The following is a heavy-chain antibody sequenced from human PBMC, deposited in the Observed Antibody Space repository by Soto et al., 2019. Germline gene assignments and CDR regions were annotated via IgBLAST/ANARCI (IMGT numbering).Heavy chain of an antibody. D-gene: IGHD2-21*01. CDR2: ISRDGGTK. Sequence: QVQLVESGGGVVQPGRSLRLSCAVSGFTVSTYGMHWVRQAPGKGLEWVAVISRDGGTKYYADTVKGRFTISRDNSRNSLILEMNSLRGDVVAVYYCIGEGALGYWGQVTLVTVSS. J-gene: IGHJ4*02. CDR1: GFTVSTYG. CDR3: IGEGALGY. V-gene: IGHV3-30*03.